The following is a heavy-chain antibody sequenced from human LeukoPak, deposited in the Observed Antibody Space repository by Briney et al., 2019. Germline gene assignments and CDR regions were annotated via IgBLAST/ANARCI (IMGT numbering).Heavy chain of an antibody. J-gene: IGHJ3*02. CDR1: GFNVGSNY. CDR2: YSGGTT. Sequence: PGGSLRLSCAASGFNVGSNYMNWVRQAPGKGLEWVSIYSGGTTYYADSVKGRFTISRDNAKNSLYLQMNSLRAEDTAVYYCARVGYCSGGSCYSAAFDIWGQGTMVTVSS. V-gene: IGHV3-66*01. CDR3: ARVGYCSGGSCYSAAFDI. D-gene: IGHD2-15*01.